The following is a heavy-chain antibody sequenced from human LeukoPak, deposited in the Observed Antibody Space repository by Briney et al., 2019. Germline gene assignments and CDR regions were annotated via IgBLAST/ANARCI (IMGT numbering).Heavy chain of an antibody. V-gene: IGHV3-7*01. Sequence: PGGSLRLSCAASGFTFSSYWMTWVRQAPGKGLEWVANIKQDASERYYVDSVKGRFTISRDNAKNSLYLQMNSLRAEDTAVYYCATPTAGTWHFDYRGQGTLVTVSS. CDR1: GFTFSSYW. D-gene: IGHD1-1*01. CDR2: IKQDASER. J-gene: IGHJ4*02. CDR3: ATPTAGTWHFDY.